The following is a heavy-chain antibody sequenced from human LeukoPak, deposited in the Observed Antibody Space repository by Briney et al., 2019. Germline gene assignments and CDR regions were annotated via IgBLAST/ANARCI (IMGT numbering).Heavy chain of an antibody. CDR3: ARPGVGSGRYGAFDI. J-gene: IGHJ3*02. V-gene: IGHV4-59*08. D-gene: IGHD5-18*01. CDR2: IYYSGST. CDR1: GGSLSSYY. Sequence: SETLSLTCTDSGGSLSSYYWSWIRQPPGKGLERIGYIYYSGSTNYNPSFKSRVTISVDTSKNQFSLRLSSVTAADTAVYYCARPGVGSGRYGAFDIWGQGTMVTVSS.